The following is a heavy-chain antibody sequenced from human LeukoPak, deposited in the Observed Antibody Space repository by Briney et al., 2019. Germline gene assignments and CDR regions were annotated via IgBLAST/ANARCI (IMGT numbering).Heavy chain of an antibody. D-gene: IGHD3-3*01. V-gene: IGHV4-4*07. CDR2: IYTSGST. Sequence: SETLSLTCTVSGGSISSYYWSWIRQPAGKGLEWIGRIYTSGSTNYNPSLKSRLTMSVDTSKNQFSLKLSSVTAADTAVYYCARHSYYDFWSGYYTGSYFDYWGQGTLVTVSS. CDR1: GGSISSYY. CDR3: ARHSYYDFWSGYYTGSYFDY. J-gene: IGHJ4*02.